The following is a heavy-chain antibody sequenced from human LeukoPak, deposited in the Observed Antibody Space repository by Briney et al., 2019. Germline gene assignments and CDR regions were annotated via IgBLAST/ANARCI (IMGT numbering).Heavy chain of an antibody. CDR2: ILYDGSKT. D-gene: IGHD1-26*01. Sequence: GGSLRLSCAASGFTFRNYGIHWVRQAPGKGLEWVAFILYDGSKTYYADSVKGRFSISRDNSKNTLYLQMNSLRDDDTALYYCAEWELLPTADYWGQGTLVTVSS. V-gene: IGHV3-30*02. CDR1: GFTFRNYG. CDR3: AEWELLPTADY. J-gene: IGHJ4*02.